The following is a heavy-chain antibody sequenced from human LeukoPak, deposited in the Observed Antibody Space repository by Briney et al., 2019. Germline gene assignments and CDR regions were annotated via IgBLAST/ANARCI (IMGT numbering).Heavy chain of an antibody. V-gene: IGHV3-11*05. D-gene: IGHD6-6*01. CDR2: ISSSGSYT. Sequence: PGGSLRLSCTASGFTFSDYYMSWIRQAPGKGLEWVSYISSSGSYTNYADSVKGRFTISRDNSRNTLYLQMNSLRAEDTAVYYCAKGSSIAAHFLIYWGQGTLVTVSS. J-gene: IGHJ4*02. CDR1: GFTFSDYY. CDR3: AKGSSIAAHFLIY.